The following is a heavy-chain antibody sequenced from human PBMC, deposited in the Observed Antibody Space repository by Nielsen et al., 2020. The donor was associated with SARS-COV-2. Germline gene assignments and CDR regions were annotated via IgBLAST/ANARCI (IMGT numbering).Heavy chain of an antibody. Sequence: GESLKISCAASGFTFSSYGMHWVRRAPGKGLEWVAVISYDGSNKYYADSVKGRFTISRDNSKNTLYLQMNSLRAEDTAVYYCAKDHRYSYGALDYWGQGTLVTVSS. CDR3: AKDHRYSYGALDY. CDR1: GFTFSSYG. J-gene: IGHJ4*02. D-gene: IGHD5-18*01. CDR2: ISYDGSNK. V-gene: IGHV3-30*18.